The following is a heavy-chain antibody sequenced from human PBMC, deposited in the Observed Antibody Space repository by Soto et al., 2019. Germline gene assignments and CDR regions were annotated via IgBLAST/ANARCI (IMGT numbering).Heavy chain of an antibody. J-gene: IGHJ6*03. CDR3: ARRGRTLPHYSYYMDV. Sequence: GGSLSLSCAASGFTFSNYFMSWVRQAPGKGLEWVSSVSNSGSNTYYAESVKGRVTISKDNSNNTLYLQMNSLRAEDTALYYCARRGRTLPHYSYYMDVWGKGTTVTVSS. V-gene: IGHV3-23*01. CDR2: VSNSGSNT. CDR1: GFTFSNYF.